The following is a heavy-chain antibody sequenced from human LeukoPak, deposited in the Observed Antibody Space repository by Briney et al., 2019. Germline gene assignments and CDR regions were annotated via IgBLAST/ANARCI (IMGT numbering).Heavy chain of an antibody. J-gene: IGHJ3*02. D-gene: IGHD7-27*01. V-gene: IGHV3-30*18. Sequence: GGSPRLSCAASRFSLSSYVMYWVCHAPGEGLGWGAVISYVGSNEYYADPVKGRCSLSRDNSTKTLYLQMNSLRPEDTAVYYCAKGIQPGTRPFDAFDMWGQGTMVTVSS. CDR2: ISYVGSNE. CDR3: AKGIQPGTRPFDAFDM. CDR1: RFSLSSYV.